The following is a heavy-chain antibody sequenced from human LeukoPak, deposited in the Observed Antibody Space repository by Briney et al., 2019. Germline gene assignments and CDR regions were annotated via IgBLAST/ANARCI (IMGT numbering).Heavy chain of an antibody. CDR1: GGSISSYY. CDR3: ARGDSYGDYEVGAFDI. J-gene: IGHJ3*02. V-gene: IGHV4-59*01. Sequence: SETLSLTCTGSGGSISSYYWSWIRQPPGKGLEWIGYIYYSGSTNYNPSLKSRVTISVDTSKNQFSLKLSSVTAADTAVYYCARGDSYGDYEVGAFDIWGQGTMVTVSS. CDR2: IYYSGST. D-gene: IGHD4-17*01.